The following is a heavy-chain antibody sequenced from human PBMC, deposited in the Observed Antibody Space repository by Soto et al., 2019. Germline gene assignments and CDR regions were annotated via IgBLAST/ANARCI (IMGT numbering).Heavy chain of an antibody. J-gene: IGHJ4*02. V-gene: IGHV3-30*03. CDR1: GFTFSTFA. CDR3: YSSGW. D-gene: IGHD6-19*01. CDR2: ISNDGITK. Sequence: QVQLVESGGGVVQPGRSLRLSCAASGFTFSTFAMHWVRQAPGKGLEWVALISNDGITKYYAESVKGRFTISRDNSKNTLYLEMGSLRTEDTAVYYAYSSGWWGQGTRVTVSS.